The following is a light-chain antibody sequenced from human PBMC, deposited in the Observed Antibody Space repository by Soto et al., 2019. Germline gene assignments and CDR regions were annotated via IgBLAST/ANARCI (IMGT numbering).Light chain of an antibody. V-gene: IGKV3-15*01. J-gene: IGKJ1*01. CDR3: QHFGSSLRT. CDR1: QSVSSN. CDR2: AAS. Sequence: EIVMTQSPATLSVSPGERATLSCRASQSVSSNLAWYQQKPGQAPRLLIYAASTRATGIPDRFSGSGSRTDFTLTINSLEPEDFAVYYCQHFGSSLRTFGQGTKVDIK.